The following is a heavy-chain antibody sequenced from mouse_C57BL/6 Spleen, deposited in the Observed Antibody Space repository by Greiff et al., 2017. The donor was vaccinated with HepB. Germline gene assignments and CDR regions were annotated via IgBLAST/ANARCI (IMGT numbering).Heavy chain of an antibody. V-gene: IGHV1-72*01. Sequence: VRLQQSGAELVKPGASVKLSCKASGYTFTSYWMHWVKQRPGRGLEGIGRMDPNSGGTKYNEKFKSKATLTVDKPSSTAYMQISSRTSEDSAVYCCAKGRYPYAMDYWGQGTSVTVS. CDR2: MDPNSGGT. D-gene: IGHD1-1*01. CDR1: GYTFTSYW. J-gene: IGHJ4*01. CDR3: AKGRYPYAMDY.